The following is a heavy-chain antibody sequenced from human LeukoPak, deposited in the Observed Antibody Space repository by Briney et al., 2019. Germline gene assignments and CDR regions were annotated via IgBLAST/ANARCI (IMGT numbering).Heavy chain of an antibody. J-gene: IGHJ4*02. CDR1: GFSVNSNY. CDR2: IASGGNT. Sequence: GGSLRLSCAASGFSVNSNYMTWVRQAPGKGLEWVSGIASGGNTYYADSVKGRFTVSRDNSKNTLFLQMNSLRAEDTALYYCAKAYDSSPAEYWGQGTLVTVSS. D-gene: IGHD3-22*01. CDR3: AKAYDSSPAEY. V-gene: IGHV3-53*01.